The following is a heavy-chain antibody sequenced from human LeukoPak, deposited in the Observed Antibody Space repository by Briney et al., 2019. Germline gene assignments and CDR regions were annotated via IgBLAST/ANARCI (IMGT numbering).Heavy chain of an antibody. CDR3: ARGPYYYDSSGD. CDR1: GGSISSYY. D-gene: IGHD3-22*01. J-gene: IGHJ4*02. CDR2: IYYSGST. Sequence: ASETLSLTCTVSGGSISSYYWSWIRQPPGKGLEWIGYIYYSGSTNYNPSLKSRVTISVDTSKNQFSLKLSSVTAADTAVYYCARGPYYYDSSGDWGQGTLVTVSS. V-gene: IGHV4-59*01.